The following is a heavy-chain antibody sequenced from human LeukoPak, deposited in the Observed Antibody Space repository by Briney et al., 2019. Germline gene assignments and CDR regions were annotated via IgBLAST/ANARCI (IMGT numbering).Heavy chain of an antibody. V-gene: IGHV3-74*03. CDR2: INPDGSIR. CDR1: GLTFSTYW. D-gene: IGHD1-26*01. CDR3: AREARVGGALQY. Sequence: GGSLRLSCAASGLTFSTYWMHWVRQAPGKGLAWVARINPDGSIRTYANSVQGRVTISRDTAKDTLFLQTNSLRAEDTAVYYCAREARVGGALQYWGQGTPVTVSS. J-gene: IGHJ4*02.